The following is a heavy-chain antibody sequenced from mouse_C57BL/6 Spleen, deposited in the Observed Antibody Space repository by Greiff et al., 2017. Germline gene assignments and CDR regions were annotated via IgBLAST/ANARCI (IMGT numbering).Heavy chain of an antibody. V-gene: IGHV1-42*01. CDR3: ARSYGNYSFDY. D-gene: IGHD2-1*01. J-gene: IGHJ2*01. CDR2: INPSTGGT. CDR1: GYSFTGYY. Sequence: VQLQQSGPELVKPGASVKISCKASGYSFTGYYMNWVKQSPEKSLEWIGEINPSTGGTTYNQKFKAKATVTVDKSSSTAYMQLNSLTSEDSAVYFCARSYGNYSFDYWGQGTTGTVSS.